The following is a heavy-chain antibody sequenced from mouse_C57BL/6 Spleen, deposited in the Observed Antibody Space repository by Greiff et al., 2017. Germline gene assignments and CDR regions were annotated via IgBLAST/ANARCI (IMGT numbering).Heavy chain of an antibody. CDR1: GFSLTSYG. V-gene: IGHV2-6*03. CDR2: IWSDGST. Sequence: VHLVESGPGLVAPSQSLSITCTVSGFSLTSYGVHWVRQPPGKGLEWLVVIWSDGSTTYNSALKSRLSISKDNSKSQVFLNMNSLQTDDTAMYYCARFYDYDGPYYYAMDYWGQGTSVTVSS. J-gene: IGHJ4*01. CDR3: ARFYDYDGPYYYAMDY. D-gene: IGHD2-4*01.